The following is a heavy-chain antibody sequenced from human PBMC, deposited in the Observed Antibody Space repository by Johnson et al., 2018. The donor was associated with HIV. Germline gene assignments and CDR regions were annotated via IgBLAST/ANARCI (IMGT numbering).Heavy chain of an antibody. CDR3: AREGQRLLWFGGRRSDAVDI. Sequence: VQLVESGGGVVQPGRSLRLSCAASGFTFSSYAMHWVRQAPGKGLEWVAVISYDGSNKYYADSVKGRFTISRDNSKNTLYLQMNSLRAEDTAVYYCAREGQRLLWFGGRRSDAVDIWGQGTMVTVYS. D-gene: IGHD3-10*01. J-gene: IGHJ3*02. CDR1: GFTFSSYA. CDR2: ISYDGSNK. V-gene: IGHV3-30-3*01.